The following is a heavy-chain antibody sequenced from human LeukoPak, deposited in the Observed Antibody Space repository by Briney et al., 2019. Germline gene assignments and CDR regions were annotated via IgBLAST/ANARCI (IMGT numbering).Heavy chain of an antibody. J-gene: IGHJ4*02. V-gene: IGHV3-21*01. CDR1: GFTFSSYS. CDR3: AVKGYCSSTSCLGLDH. D-gene: IGHD2-2*01. CDR2: ISSSSSYI. Sequence: GGSLRLSCAASGFTFSSYSMNWVRQAPGKGLEWVSSISSSSSYIYYADSVKGRFTISRDNAKNSLYLQMNSLRAEDTAVYYCAVKGYCSSTSCLGLDHWGQGTLVTVSS.